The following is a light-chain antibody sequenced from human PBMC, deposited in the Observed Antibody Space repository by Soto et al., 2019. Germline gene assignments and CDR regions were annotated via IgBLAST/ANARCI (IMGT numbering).Light chain of an antibody. Sequence: ENVLTQSPGTLSLSPGERATLSCRASQSVTNNFFAWYQQKPGQAPMLLIYGISSRATGIPDRFSGSGSGTDFTLTISRQEPEDFVVYYCQQYITLHHTFGQGTKLEVK. V-gene: IGKV3-20*01. CDR2: GIS. CDR3: QQYITLHHT. J-gene: IGKJ2*01. CDR1: QSVTNNF.